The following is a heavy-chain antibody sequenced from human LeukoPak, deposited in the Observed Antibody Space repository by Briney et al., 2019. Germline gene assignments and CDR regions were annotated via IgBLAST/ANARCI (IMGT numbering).Heavy chain of an antibody. CDR1: GFTFSSYA. CDR2: ISGSGGST. Sequence: GGSLRLSCAASGFTFSSYAMSWVRQAPGKGLQWVSAISGSGGSTFYADSVKGRFTISRDNSKNTLYLQMNSMRAEDTAVYYCAKDSSSGSRSYYMDVWGKGTTVTVSS. V-gene: IGHV3-23*01. CDR3: AKDSSSGSRSYYMDV. J-gene: IGHJ6*03. D-gene: IGHD3-22*01.